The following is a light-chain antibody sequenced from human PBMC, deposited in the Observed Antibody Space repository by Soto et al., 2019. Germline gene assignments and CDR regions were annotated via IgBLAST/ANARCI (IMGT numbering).Light chain of an antibody. V-gene: IGKV3-20*01. CDR3: QHYGRSPYT. J-gene: IGKJ2*01. CDR2: GAS. CDR1: QSVSSSY. Sequence: EIVLTQSPGTLSLSPGERATLSCRASQSVSSSYFAWYQHKPGQAPRLLIYGASSRATGIPDRFSGSGSGTDFTLTISRLEPEDFAVYYCQHYGRSPYTFGQGTKLEIK.